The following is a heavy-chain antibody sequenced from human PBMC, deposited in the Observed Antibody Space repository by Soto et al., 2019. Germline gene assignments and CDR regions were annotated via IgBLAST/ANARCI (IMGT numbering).Heavy chain of an antibody. D-gene: IGHD3-16*01. Sequence: QVQMVQSGAEVKKPGASVKVSCKASGYTFINYDIHWVRQATGQGLEWMGWMNPDSGNTGQSKQFQGRVTMTRDTSISTDYMELSSLRSEDTDVYYCARGRFRRTWFDPWGQGTLVTVSS. CDR1: GYTFINYD. CDR3: ARGRFRRTWFDP. CDR2: MNPDSGNT. V-gene: IGHV1-8*01. J-gene: IGHJ5*02.